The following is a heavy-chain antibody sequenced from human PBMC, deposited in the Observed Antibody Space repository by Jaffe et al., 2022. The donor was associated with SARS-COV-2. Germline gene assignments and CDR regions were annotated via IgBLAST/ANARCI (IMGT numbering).Heavy chain of an antibody. Sequence: QVQLVQSGSELKKPGASVKVSCKASGYSFSGYAMNWVRQAPGQGLEWMGWINTNSGNPTYAQGFTGRFVFSLDTSVSTAYLQIRSLKAEDTAVYYCATRGLLWFGLDVWGTGTTVTVSS. D-gene: IGHD3-10*01. J-gene: IGHJ6*04. V-gene: IGHV7-4-1*02. CDR1: GYSFSGYA. CDR3: ATRGLLWFGLDV. CDR2: INTNSGNP.